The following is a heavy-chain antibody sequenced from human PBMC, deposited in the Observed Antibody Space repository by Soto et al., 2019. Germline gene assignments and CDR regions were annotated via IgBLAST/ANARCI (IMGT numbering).Heavy chain of an antibody. CDR2: IFSNDEK. V-gene: IGHV2-26*01. CDR3: ARNQNDYAGTHYFYGLQV. J-gene: IGHJ6*01. D-gene: IGHD4-17*01. Sequence: SGPTLVNPTETLTLTCTVSGISLSNCRVGGSWVRQPPGKALEWLAHIFSNDEKSYSASLKSRLTISKDTSKSQVILTMTNMDPVDTATYLCARNQNDYAGTHYFYGLQVWGQGTTVNVSS. CDR1: GISLSNCRVG.